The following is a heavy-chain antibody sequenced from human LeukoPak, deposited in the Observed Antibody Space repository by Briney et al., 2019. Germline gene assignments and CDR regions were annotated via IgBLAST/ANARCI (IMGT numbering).Heavy chain of an antibody. CDR1: GFTFSSYG. CDR2: ISYDGSNK. CDR3: AKRGGMYPAHYFDY. J-gene: IGHJ4*02. D-gene: IGHD6-13*01. Sequence: PGGSLRLSCAASGFTFSSYGMHWVRQAPGKGLEWVAVISYDGSNKYYADSVKGRFTISRDNSKNTLYLQMNSLRAEDTAVYYCAKRGGMYPAHYFDYWGQGTLVTVSS. V-gene: IGHV3-33*05.